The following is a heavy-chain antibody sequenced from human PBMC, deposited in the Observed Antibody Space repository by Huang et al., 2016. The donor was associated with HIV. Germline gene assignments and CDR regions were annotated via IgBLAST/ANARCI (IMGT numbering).Heavy chain of an antibody. D-gene: IGHD3-22*01. CDR3: VRDSSSGLQLRY. V-gene: IGHV3-48*01. CDR1: GYTFSTYS. J-gene: IGHJ4*02. CDR2: ISKTSGAT. Sequence: EVQLVESGGGLAQHGGSLRLSCVASGYTFSTYSMNWVRPAPGKGLEWVSYISKTSGATSYAEFVKGRFTVSRDNVKNSLYLQMNRLRVEDTAMYYCVRDSSSGLQLRYWGQGALVIVS.